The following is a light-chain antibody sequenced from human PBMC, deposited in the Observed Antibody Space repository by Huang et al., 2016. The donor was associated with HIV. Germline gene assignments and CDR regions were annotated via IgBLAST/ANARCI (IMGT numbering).Light chain of an antibody. V-gene: IGKV3-11*01. Sequence: DIVLTQSPSTLSVFPGDKVTISCRASQNIKNYLAWYQQKPGQAPKLLIYDASNRPADVSGRFRASGSGTDFSLTINGLESEDFAIYYCQQRASRLTFGGGT. CDR3: QQRASRLT. CDR2: DAS. J-gene: IGKJ4*01. CDR1: QNIKNY.